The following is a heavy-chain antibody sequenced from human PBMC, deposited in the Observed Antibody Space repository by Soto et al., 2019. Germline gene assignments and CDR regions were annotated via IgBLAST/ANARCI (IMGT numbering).Heavy chain of an antibody. CDR2: IGPESGAT. CDR3: GRGRSGQIVVFY. V-gene: IGHV1-2*02. Sequence: ASVKVSCKASGYTFTGHYIHWVRQAPEQGPEWMGEIGPESGATRYAQKFQGRVTMTRDTSITTVYMELKDLSPDDTAVYYCGRGRSGQIVVFYWGQGTPVTVSS. D-gene: IGHD1-26*01. J-gene: IGHJ4*02. CDR1: GYTFTGHY.